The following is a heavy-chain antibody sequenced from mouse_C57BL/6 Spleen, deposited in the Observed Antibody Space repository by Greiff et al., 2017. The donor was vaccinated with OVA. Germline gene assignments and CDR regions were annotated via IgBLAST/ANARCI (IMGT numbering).Heavy chain of an antibody. V-gene: IGHV3-8*01. CDR1: GYSITSDY. CDR3: AGGDYEHYYAMDY. Sequence: EVQRVESGPGLAKPSQTLSLTCSVTGYSITSDYWNWIRKFPGNKLEYMGYISYSGSTYYNPSLKSRISITRDTSKNQYYLQLNSVTTEDTATYYCAGGDYEHYYAMDYWGQGTSVTVSS. J-gene: IGHJ4*01. D-gene: IGHD1-1*01. CDR2: ISYSGST.